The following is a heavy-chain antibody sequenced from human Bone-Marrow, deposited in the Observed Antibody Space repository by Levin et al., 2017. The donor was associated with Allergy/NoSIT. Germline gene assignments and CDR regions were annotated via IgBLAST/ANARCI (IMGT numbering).Heavy chain of an antibody. V-gene: IGHV3-30-3*01. CDR2: ISYDGSNK. D-gene: IGHD1-26*01. Sequence: GGSLRLSCAASGFTFSSYAMHWVRQAPGKGLEWVAVISYDGSNKYYADSVKGRFTISRDNSKNTLYLQMNSLRAEDTAVYYCARGGSGSYYHGTGFDYWGQGTLVTVSS. J-gene: IGHJ4*02. CDR1: GFTFSSYA. CDR3: ARGGSGSYYHGTGFDY.